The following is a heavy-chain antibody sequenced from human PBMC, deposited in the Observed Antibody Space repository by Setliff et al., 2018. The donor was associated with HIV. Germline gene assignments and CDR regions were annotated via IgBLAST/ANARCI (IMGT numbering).Heavy chain of an antibody. Sequence: LSLTCTVSGGSISSYYWSWIRQPPGKGLEWIGYIYYSGSTNYNPSLKSRVTISVDTSKNQFSLKLSSVTAADTAVYYCARNPCSGGSCPDAFDIWGQGTMVTVSS. CDR2: IYYSGST. CDR1: GGSISSYY. CDR3: ARNPCSGGSCPDAFDI. V-gene: IGHV4-59*01. J-gene: IGHJ3*02. D-gene: IGHD2-15*01.